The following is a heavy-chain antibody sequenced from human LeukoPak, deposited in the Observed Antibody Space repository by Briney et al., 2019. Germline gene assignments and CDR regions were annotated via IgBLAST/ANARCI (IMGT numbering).Heavy chain of an antibody. J-gene: IGHJ6*02. D-gene: IGHD3-10*01. CDR2: VNGDGSST. V-gene: IGHV3-74*01. CDR3: ARAAGNYYYGMDV. Sequence: GGSLRLSCAASGFTFSNYWMDWVRQVPGRGLVWVSRVNGDGSSTSYADSVKGRFTISRDNAKNTLYLQMNSLRAVDTAVYFCARAAGNYYYGMDVWGQGTTVTVSS. CDR1: GFTFSNYW.